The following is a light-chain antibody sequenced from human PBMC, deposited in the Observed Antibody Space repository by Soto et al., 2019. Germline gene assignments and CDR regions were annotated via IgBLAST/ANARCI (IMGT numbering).Light chain of an antibody. V-gene: IGKV3-15*01. Sequence: EIVMTQSPATLSVSPGGRVTLSCRASQSVGSNLAWYQQKPGQVPRLLIYGESSRATGIPTTFSGSGSGAEFTLTISSLQSEDFAIYYCQQYSNWPFTFGQGTKVDIK. CDR1: QSVGSN. CDR3: QQYSNWPFT. CDR2: GES. J-gene: IGKJ2*01.